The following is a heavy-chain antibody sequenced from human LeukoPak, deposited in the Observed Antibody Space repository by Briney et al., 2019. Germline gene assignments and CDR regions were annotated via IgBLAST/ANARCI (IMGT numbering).Heavy chain of an antibody. CDR3: AKSNGVDRNGYNSDYFDY. J-gene: IGHJ4*02. Sequence: SGGSLRLSCAVSGFTFSSDAMSWVRQAPGKGLAWVSAISGSGGTTYYADSVKGRFTISRDNSKNMLFLQMNSLGTDDTALYYCAKSNGVDRNGYNSDYFDYWGQGTLVTVSS. CDR2: ISGSGGTT. V-gene: IGHV3-23*01. D-gene: IGHD5-24*01. CDR1: GFTFSSDA.